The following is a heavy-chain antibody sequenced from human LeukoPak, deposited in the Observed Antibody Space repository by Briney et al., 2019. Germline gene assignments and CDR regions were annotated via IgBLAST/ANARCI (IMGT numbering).Heavy chain of an antibody. CDR3: AKGGRIVGASTTLDY. D-gene: IGHD1-26*01. J-gene: IGHJ4*02. CDR2: ISDSGGSK. CDR1: GFTFSSYA. V-gene: IGHV3-23*01. Sequence: GGSLRLSCAASGFTFSSYAVSLFRQPPGKGLKGVSPISDSGGSKYYADSVKGRFTISRDNSENTLYLQMNSLRAEDTAVYFCAKGGRIVGASTTLDYWGQGTLVTVSS.